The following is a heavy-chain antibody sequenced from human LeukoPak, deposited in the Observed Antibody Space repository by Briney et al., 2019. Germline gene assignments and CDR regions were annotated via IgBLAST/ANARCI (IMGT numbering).Heavy chain of an antibody. CDR3: ARHGTLGSTTYPLDY. Sequence: SETLSLTCTVSGGSISSDHWGWIRQAPGKGLDWIGNIYYSGSTNYNPSLKSRVTVSVDTSKNQFSLKLSSVTAADTAVYYCARHGTLGSTTYPLDYWGQGTLVTVSS. CDR1: GGSISSDH. D-gene: IGHD1-26*01. J-gene: IGHJ4*02. CDR2: IYYSGST. V-gene: IGHV4-59*08.